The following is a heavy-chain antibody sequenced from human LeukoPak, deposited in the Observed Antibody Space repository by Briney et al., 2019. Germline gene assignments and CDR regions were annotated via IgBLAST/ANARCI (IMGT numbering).Heavy chain of an antibody. V-gene: IGHV3-74*01. J-gene: IGHJ4*02. CDR2: IKSDGSFA. CDR1: GFTFSSFW. CDR3: ARDIYYDKSGSDY. D-gene: IGHD3-22*01. Sequence: GGSLRLSCAASGFTFSSFWMHWVRQAPGKGLVWVSRIKSDGSFATYPDSVKGRFTISRDNAMNTLYLQMNSLRAEDTAVYSCARDIYYDKSGSDYWGQGTLVTVSS.